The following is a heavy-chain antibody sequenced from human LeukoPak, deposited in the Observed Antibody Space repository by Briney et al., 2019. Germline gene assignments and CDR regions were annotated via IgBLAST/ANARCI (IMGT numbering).Heavy chain of an antibody. CDR2: ISAYNGNT. CDR3: AREGEWFGELLPPGFDY. D-gene: IGHD3-10*01. Sequence: ASPKVSSKASGYTFTSYGISWVRQAPGQGVEWMGWISAYNGNTNYAQKLQGRVTMTTDTSTRTAYMELRSLRPDDTAVYYCAREGEWFGELLPPGFDYWGQGTLVTVSS. CDR1: GYTFTSYG. V-gene: IGHV1-18*01. J-gene: IGHJ4*02.